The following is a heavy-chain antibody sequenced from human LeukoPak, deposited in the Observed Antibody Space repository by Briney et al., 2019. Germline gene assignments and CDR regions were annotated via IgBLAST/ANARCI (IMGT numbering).Heavy chain of an antibody. CDR3: ASSWIVAGIIDY. Sequence: GGSLRLSCAASGFSFDDYGLTWVRQAPGKGLEWVSGINWNGDSTDYADSVKGRFTISRDNAKNSLYLQMNSLRAGDTAVYYCASSWIVAGIIDYWGQGTLVTVSS. CDR1: GFSFDDYG. D-gene: IGHD6-19*01. J-gene: IGHJ4*02. CDR2: INWNGDST. V-gene: IGHV3-20*04.